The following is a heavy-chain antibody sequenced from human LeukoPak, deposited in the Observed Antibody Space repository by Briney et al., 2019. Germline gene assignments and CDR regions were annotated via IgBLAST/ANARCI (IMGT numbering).Heavy chain of an antibody. CDR1: GGTFISYA. Sequence: GASVKVSCKASGGTFISYAISWVRQAPGQGLEWMGRIIPIFGTANYAQKFQGRVTITTDESTSTAYMELSSLRSADTAVYYCAGRSDHVLIDGWGQGTTVTVSS. D-gene: IGHD1-26*01. CDR2: IIPIFGTA. J-gene: IGHJ6*02. CDR3: AGRSDHVLIDG. V-gene: IGHV1-69*05.